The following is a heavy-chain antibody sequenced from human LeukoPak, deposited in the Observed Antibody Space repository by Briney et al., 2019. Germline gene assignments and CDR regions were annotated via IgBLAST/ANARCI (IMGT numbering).Heavy chain of an antibody. D-gene: IGHD3-9*01. CDR3: ARDRYPVGGLRYFDWPAPFDP. CDR1: GFTFSSYA. Sequence: GRSLRLSCAASGFTFSSYAIDWVSQAPGKGLEWVAVISYDGSNKYYADSVKGRFTISRDNSKNTLYLQMNSLRAEDTAVYYCARDRYPVGGLRYFDWPAPFDPWGQGTLVTVSS. J-gene: IGHJ5*02. V-gene: IGHV3-30-3*01. CDR2: ISYDGSNK.